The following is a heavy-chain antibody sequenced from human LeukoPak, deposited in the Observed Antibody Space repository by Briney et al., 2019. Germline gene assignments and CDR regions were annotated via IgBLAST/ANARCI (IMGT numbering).Heavy chain of an antibody. V-gene: IGHV4-4*07. D-gene: IGHD2-2*01. CDR1: GGSISSYY. J-gene: IGHJ6*03. CDR3: AREPIVVVPAAPGFYYYYMDV. Sequence: SETLSLTCTVSGGSISSYYWSWIRQPAGKGLEWIGRIYTSGSTNYNPSLKSRVTMSVDTSKNQFSLKLSSVTAADTAVYYCAREPIVVVPAAPGFYYYYMDVWGKGTTVTISS. CDR2: IYTSGST.